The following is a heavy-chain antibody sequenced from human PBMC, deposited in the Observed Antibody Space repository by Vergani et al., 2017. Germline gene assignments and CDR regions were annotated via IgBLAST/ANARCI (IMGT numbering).Heavy chain of an antibody. V-gene: IGHV3-72*01. D-gene: IGHD1-26*01. J-gene: IGHJ4*02. CDR2: TRNKANSYTT. CDR1: GFTFSDHY. Sequence: EVQLVESGGGLVQPGGSLRLSCAASGFTFSDHYMDWVRQAPGKGLEWVGRTRNKANSYTTEYAASVKGRFTISRDDSKNSLYLQMNSLKTEDTAVYYCVREGAASFAFDYWGQGTLVTVSS. CDR3: VREGAASFAFDY.